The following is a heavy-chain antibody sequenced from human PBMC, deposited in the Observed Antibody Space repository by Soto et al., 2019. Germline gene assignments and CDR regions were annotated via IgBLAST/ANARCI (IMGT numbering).Heavy chain of an antibody. D-gene: IGHD5-12*01. CDR3: ASPSMVAMAYGMDV. CDR2: MNPNSGNT. J-gene: IGHJ6*02. Sequence: QVQLVQSGAEVKKPGASVKVSCKASGYTFTSYDINWVRQATGQGLEWMGWMNPNSGNTGYAQKFQGRVTMTMNTSISTAYMELSSLISEDTAVYYCASPSMVAMAYGMDVWGQGTTVTVSS. V-gene: IGHV1-8*01. CDR1: GYTFTSYD.